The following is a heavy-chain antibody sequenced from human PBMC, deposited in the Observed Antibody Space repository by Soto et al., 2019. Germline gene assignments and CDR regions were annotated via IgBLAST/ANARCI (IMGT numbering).Heavy chain of an antibody. Sequence: SETLSLTCTVSGGSISSSDYFWGWIRQPPGKGLEWIGTIYYSGSTYYNPSLKSRVTISVDTSKNQFSLKLSSVTAADTAMYYCARTCGGDCYSDYWGQGTLVTVS. CDR2: IYYSGST. CDR3: ARTCGGDCYSDY. D-gene: IGHD2-21*02. CDR1: GGSISSSDYF. V-gene: IGHV4-39*01. J-gene: IGHJ4*02.